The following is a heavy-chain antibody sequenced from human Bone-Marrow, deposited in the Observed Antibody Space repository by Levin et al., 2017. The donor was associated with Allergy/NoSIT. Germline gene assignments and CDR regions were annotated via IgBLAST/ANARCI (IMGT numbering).Heavy chain of an antibody. CDR3: TGGDYPLFGY. V-gene: IGHV3-15*01. CDR1: GFSFSSPW. D-gene: IGHD4-17*01. J-gene: IGHJ4*02. CDR2: IKSESDGGAT. Sequence: GESLKISCAASGFSFSSPWMSWVRQVPGKGPEWVGRIKSESDGGATNYAALVKGRFIISRDDSKKTLYLHMYSLKTEDTAVYYCTGGDYPLFGYWGQGTLVTVSS.